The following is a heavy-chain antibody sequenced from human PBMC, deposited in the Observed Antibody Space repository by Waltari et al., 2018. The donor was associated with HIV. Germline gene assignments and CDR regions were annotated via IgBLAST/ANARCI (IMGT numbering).Heavy chain of an antibody. CDR3: ARDFAMVRGIYAPDV. D-gene: IGHD3-10*01. V-gene: IGHV1-2*06. CDR1: GYTFTDHY. Sequence: QLEQSGTEVLRPGASVKVSCKASGYTFTDHYMHWVRQVPGQGLEWMGRINPNTGGTNYAQKFHDRVTMTRDTSINTVYLDLISLRSDDTAVFYCARDFAMVRGIYAPDVWGRGTAVIV. CDR2: INPNTGGT. J-gene: IGHJ3*01.